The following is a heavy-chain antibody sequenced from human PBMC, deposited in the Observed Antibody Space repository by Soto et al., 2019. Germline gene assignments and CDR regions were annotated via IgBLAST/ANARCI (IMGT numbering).Heavy chain of an antibody. CDR1: GFTVSSNY. CDR3: AREWELPNYYGMDV. V-gene: IGHV3-53*01. CDR2: IYSGGST. D-gene: IGHD1-26*01. J-gene: IGHJ6*02. Sequence: EVQLVESGGGLIQPGGSLRLSCAASGFTVSSNYMSWVRHAPGKGLEWVSVIYSGGSTYYADSVKGRFTISRDNSKNTLHLQMNSLRAEDTAVYYCAREWELPNYYGMDVWGQGTTVTVSS.